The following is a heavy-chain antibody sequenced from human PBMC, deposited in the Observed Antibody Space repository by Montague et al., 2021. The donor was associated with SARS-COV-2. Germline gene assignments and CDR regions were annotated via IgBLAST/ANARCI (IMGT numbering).Heavy chain of an antibody. CDR2: ISISGNT. V-gene: IGHV4-61*02. CDR3: ARDIEVAGLFDY. D-gene: IGHD6-19*01. Sequence: TLSLTCTVSGGSISSSSYYWSWIRQPPGKGLEWIGRISISGNTNYNPSLKSRVTISADTSKNQFSLKLSSVTAADTAVYYCARDIEVAGLFDYWGQGTLVTVSS. CDR1: GGSISSSSYY. J-gene: IGHJ4*02.